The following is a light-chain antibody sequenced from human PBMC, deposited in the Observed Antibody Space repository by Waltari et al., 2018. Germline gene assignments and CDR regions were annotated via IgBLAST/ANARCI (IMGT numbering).Light chain of an antibody. J-gene: IGKJ4*01. V-gene: IGKV3-15*01. CDR2: NVS. Sequence: VMTQSPATLSVLPGERAPLSCRASQSVGTNLAWYQQTPGQAPRLLIYNVSTRAIDIPFRFSGSGSATEFTLTISSLQSEDFALYFCQQHSTWPSFGGGTKVEIK. CDR1: QSVGTN. CDR3: QQHSTWPS.